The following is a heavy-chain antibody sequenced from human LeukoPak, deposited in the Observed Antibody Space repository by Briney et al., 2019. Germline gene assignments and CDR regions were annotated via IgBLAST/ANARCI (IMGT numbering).Heavy chain of an antibody. D-gene: IGHD3-10*01. Sequence: PGGSLRLSCAASGFTFSLYSMHWVRQAPGKGLEWMAVISHDGNIQYFADSVKGRFTISRDNSKNTLYLQMNSLRADDTAVYYCARGTSGFGELPKGYWGQGTLVTVSS. CDR2: ISHDGNIQ. CDR1: GFTFSLYS. CDR3: ARGTSGFGELPKGY. V-gene: IGHV3-30*04. J-gene: IGHJ4*02.